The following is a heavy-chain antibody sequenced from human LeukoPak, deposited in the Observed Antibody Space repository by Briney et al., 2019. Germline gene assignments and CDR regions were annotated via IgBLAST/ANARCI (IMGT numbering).Heavy chain of an antibody. Sequence: ASVKVSCKASGYTFTSYYMHWVRQAPGQGLEWVGIINPSGGSTSYAQKFQGRVTMTRDTSTSTVYMELSSLRSEDTAVYYCARDRDYCSSTSCYPDAFDIWGQGTMVTVSS. J-gene: IGHJ3*02. V-gene: IGHV1-46*01. CDR2: INPSGGST. CDR3: ARDRDYCSSTSCYPDAFDI. D-gene: IGHD2-2*01. CDR1: GYTFTSYY.